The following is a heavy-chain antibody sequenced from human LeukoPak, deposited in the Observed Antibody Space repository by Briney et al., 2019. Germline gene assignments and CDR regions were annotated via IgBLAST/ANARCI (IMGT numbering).Heavy chain of an antibody. Sequence: PGGSLRLSCAASGFTFSSYSMNWVRQAPGKGLEWVSSISSSSSYIYYADSVKGRFTISRDNAKNSLYLQVNSLRAEDTAVYYCARAGISAADAFDIWGQGTMVTVSS. V-gene: IGHV3-21*01. CDR2: ISSSSSYI. D-gene: IGHD1-26*01. CDR1: GFTFSSYS. J-gene: IGHJ3*02. CDR3: ARAGISAADAFDI.